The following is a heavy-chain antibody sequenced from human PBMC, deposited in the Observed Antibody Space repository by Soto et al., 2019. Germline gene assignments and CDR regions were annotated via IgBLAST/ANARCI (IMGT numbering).Heavy chain of an antibody. CDR1: GFTLDDYA. J-gene: IGHJ2*01. CDR2: ISWNSGSI. D-gene: IGHD6-19*01. V-gene: IGHV3-9*01. CDR3: AKDYGSGSPYWYFDL. Sequence: EVQLVESGGGLVQPGRSLRLSCAAAGFTLDDYAMHWVRQAPGKGLEWVSGISWNSGSIGYADYVKGRFTISRDNAKNSLYLQMNSLRAEDTALYYCAKDYGSGSPYWYFDLWGRGTLVTVSS.